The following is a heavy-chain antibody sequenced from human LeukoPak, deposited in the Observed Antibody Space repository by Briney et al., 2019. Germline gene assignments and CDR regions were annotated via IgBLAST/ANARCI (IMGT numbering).Heavy chain of an antibody. V-gene: IGHV4-39*07. CDR1: GGSISITSYY. D-gene: IGHD3-22*01. Sequence: SETLSLTCTVSGGSISITSYYWGWIRQPPGKGLEWIGSMYSSGSTYYNPSLTSRVTISVEASKNQFSLKLSSVTAADTAVYYCAREKIGYYDGSGRGWFDPWGQGTLVTVSS. CDR3: AREKIGYYDGSGRGWFDP. CDR2: MYSSGST. J-gene: IGHJ5*02.